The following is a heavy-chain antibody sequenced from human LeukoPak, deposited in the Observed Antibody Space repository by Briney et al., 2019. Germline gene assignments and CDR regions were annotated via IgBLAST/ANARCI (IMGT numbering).Heavy chain of an antibody. Sequence: GGSLRLSCAASGFTFSSYAMSWVRQAPGKGLEWVSAINGSGGSTYYADSVKGRFTISRDNSKNTLYLQMNSLRAEDTAVYYCASVDIVAPIDDYWGQGTLVTVSS. CDR2: INGSGGST. D-gene: IGHD5-12*01. V-gene: IGHV3-23*01. CDR3: ASVDIVAPIDDY. J-gene: IGHJ4*02. CDR1: GFTFSSYA.